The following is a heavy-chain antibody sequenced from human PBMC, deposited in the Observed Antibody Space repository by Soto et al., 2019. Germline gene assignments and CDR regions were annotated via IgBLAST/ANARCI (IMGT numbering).Heavy chain of an antibody. D-gene: IGHD3-3*01. Sequence: QGQLQESGPGLVKPSETLSLTCSVSGGSISTYYCNWIRQPAGKGLEWMGRIDSSGSTNSSPSLKSRATMSVDTSKNQFSLKLTSVTAADTAVYYCARGGHDFWSGPFDYWGQGTLATVSS. J-gene: IGHJ4*02. CDR2: IDSSGST. CDR3: ARGGHDFWSGPFDY. V-gene: IGHV4-4*07. CDR1: GGSISTYY.